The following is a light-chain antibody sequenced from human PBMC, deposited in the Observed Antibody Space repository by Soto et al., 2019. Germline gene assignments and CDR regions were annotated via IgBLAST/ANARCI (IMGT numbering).Light chain of an antibody. CDR1: SVHSSYA. J-gene: IGLJ2*01. V-gene: IGLV4-69*01. CDR3: QTWGTGVI. CDR2: LKSDGSH. Sequence: QLVLTQSPSASASLGASVKLTCTLSSVHSSYAIAWHQQQPEKGPRYLMKLKSDGSHSKGDGIPDRFSGSSSGAERYLTISSLQSEDEADYYCQTWGTGVIFGGGTKLTVL.